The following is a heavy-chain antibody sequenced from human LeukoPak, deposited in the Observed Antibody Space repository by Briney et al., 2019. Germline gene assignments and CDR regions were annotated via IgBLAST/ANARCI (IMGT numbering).Heavy chain of an antibody. CDR2: IYYSGST. D-gene: IGHD1-1*01. Sequence: SETLSLTCTVSGGSISSSSYYWGWIRQPPGKGLEWIGSIYYSGSTYYNPSLKSRVTISVDTSKNQFSLKLSSVTAADTAVYYCARHDRTISHTFDIWGQGTMVTVSS. J-gene: IGHJ3*02. CDR3: ARHDRTISHTFDI. CDR1: GGSISSSSYY. V-gene: IGHV4-39*01.